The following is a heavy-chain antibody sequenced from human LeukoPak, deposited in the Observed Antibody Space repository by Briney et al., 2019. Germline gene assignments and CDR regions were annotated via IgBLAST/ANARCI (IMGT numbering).Heavy chain of an antibody. Sequence: GGSLRLSCAASGFTFSSYAMHWVRQAPGKGLEWVAVISYDGSNKYYADSVKGRFTISRDNSKNTLYLQMNSLRAEDTAVYYCARGLSGSGTSFDYWGQGTLVTVSS. CDR3: ARGLSGSGTSFDY. D-gene: IGHD3-10*01. CDR2: ISYDGSNK. J-gene: IGHJ4*02. CDR1: GFTFSSYA. V-gene: IGHV3-30-3*01.